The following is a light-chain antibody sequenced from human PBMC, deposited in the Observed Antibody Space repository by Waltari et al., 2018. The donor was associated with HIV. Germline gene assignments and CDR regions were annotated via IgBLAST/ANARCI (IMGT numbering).Light chain of an antibody. CDR3: QSYDNSLSVWV. Sequence: QSVLTQPPSVSGAPGQRVTISCTGSSSTIGAGYDVHWYQQLPGTAPKLLIYGNSNRPSGVPDRFSGSKSGTSASLAITGLLAEDEADYYCQSYDNSLSVWVFGGGTKLTVL. CDR2: GNS. J-gene: IGLJ3*02. CDR1: SSTIGAGYD. V-gene: IGLV1-40*01.